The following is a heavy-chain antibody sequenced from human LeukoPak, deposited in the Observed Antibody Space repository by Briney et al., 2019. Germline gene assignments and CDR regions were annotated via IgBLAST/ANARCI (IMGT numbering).Heavy chain of an antibody. D-gene: IGHD3-9*01. CDR1: GFTFSSYA. J-gene: IGHJ4*02. CDR3: AKDSEMSFDWFFYFDY. V-gene: IGHV3-23*01. Sequence: TGGSLRLSCAASGFTFSSYAMSWVRQAPGKGLEWVSAISGSGGSTYYADSVKGRFTISRDNSKNTLYLQMNSLRAEDTAVYYCAKDSEMSFDWFFYFDYWGQGTLVTVSS. CDR2: ISGSGGST.